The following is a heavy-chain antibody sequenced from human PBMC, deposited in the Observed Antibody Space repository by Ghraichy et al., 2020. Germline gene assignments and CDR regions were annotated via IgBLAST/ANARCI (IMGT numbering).Heavy chain of an antibody. D-gene: IGHD2-8*01. Sequence: SQTLSLTCTVSGGSISSYYWSWIRQPPGKGLEWIGYIYYSGSTNYNPSLKSRVTISVDTSKNQFSLKLSSVSAADTAVYYCARGGVYWYFDLWGRGTLVTVSS. CDR2: IYYSGST. J-gene: IGHJ2*01. CDR1: GGSISSYY. CDR3: ARGGVYWYFDL. V-gene: IGHV4-59*01.